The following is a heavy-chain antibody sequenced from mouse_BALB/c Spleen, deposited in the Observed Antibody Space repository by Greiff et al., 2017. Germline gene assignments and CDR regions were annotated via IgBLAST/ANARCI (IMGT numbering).Heavy chain of an antibody. Sequence: EVKLVESGGGLVKPGGSLKLSCAASGFTFSDYYMYWVRQTPEKRLEWVATISDGGSYTYYPDSVKGRFTISRDNAKNNLYLQMSSLKSEDTAMYYCASGYDTDYWGQGTTLTVSS. J-gene: IGHJ2*01. D-gene: IGHD2-14*01. CDR3: ASGYDTDY. CDR1: GFTFSDYY. V-gene: IGHV5-4*02. CDR2: ISDGGSYT.